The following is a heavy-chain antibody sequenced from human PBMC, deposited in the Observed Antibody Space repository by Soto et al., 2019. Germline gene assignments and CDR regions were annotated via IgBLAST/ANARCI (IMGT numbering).Heavy chain of an antibody. J-gene: IGHJ4*01. Sequence: QITLKESGPTLVRPAQTLTLTCDFSGFSLSTYHMGVAWIRQPPGKALEWLALLYWDDDKRYSPSLKDRLAISKGTSNNQVVLTITNIDPGDSATYFCAHAGDYDLLTFDHWGPGTLVTVSS. CDR2: LYWDDDK. V-gene: IGHV2-5*02. CDR1: GFSLSTYHMG. D-gene: IGHD4-17*01. CDR3: AHAGDYDLLTFDH.